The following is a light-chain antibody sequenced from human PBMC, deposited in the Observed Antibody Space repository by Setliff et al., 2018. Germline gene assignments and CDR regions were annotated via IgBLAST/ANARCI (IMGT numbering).Light chain of an antibody. J-gene: IGLJ1*01. CDR2: EVS. CDR3: SSYAGNYHYV. V-gene: IGLV2-11*01. CDR1: SSDVGGYNF. Sequence: QSALTQPRSVSGSPGQSVTISCTGTSSDVGGYNFVSWYQQHPGKAPQLIIFEVSRRPSGVPDRFSGSKSDNTASRTVSGLQADDEADYYCSSYAGNYHYVFGTGTKVTVL.